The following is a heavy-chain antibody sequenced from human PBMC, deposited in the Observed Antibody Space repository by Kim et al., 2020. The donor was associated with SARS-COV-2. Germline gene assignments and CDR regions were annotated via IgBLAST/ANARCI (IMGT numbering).Heavy chain of an antibody. D-gene: IGHD4-17*01. V-gene: IGHV1-46*01. Sequence: ASVKVSCKASGYTFTSFFIYWVRQAPGQGLEWMGRISPGGGGTTYAQNLQGRVTVTRDTSASTVYMELSSLRSEDTALYYCARGAVNHAFGVWGQGTMVTVSS. CDR1: GYTFTSFF. CDR3: ARGAVNHAFGV. J-gene: IGHJ3*01. CDR2: ISPGGGGT.